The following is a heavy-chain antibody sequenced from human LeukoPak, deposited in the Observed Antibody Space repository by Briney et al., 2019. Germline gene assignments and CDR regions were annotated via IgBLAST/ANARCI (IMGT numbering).Heavy chain of an antibody. CDR3: ARLGSGSYYLDY. Sequence: GGSLRLSCAASGFTFDDYGMSWVRQAPGKGLEWVSGINWNGGSTGYADSVKGRFTISRDNAKNSLYLQMNSLRAEDTAVYYCARLGSGSYYLDYWGQGTLVTVSS. J-gene: IGHJ4*02. D-gene: IGHD1-26*01. V-gene: IGHV3-20*04. CDR2: INWNGGST. CDR1: GFTFDDYG.